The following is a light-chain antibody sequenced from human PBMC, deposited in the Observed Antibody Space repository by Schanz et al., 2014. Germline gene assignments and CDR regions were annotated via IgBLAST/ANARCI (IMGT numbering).Light chain of an antibody. J-gene: IGKJ2*01. V-gene: IGKV3-15*01. CDR1: QSVSSN. CDR3: QQYNNWPPYT. CDR2: GAS. Sequence: EIVMTQSPATLSVSPGERVTLSCRASQSVSSNLAWYQQKPGQAPRLLIYGASTRATDIPARFSGSGSVTEFTLTISSLQSEDCAVYYCQQYNNWPPYTFGQGTKLEIK.